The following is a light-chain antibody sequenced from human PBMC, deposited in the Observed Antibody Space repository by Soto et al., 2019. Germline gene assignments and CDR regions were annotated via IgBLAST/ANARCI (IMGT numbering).Light chain of an antibody. CDR1: QGISSY. Sequence: RMTQSPSSFSASTGDRVTITCRASQGISSYLAWYQQKPGKAPKLLIYAASTRATGVPARFSGSGSGTEFTLTISSLQSEDFAVYYCQQYKNWPLTFGGGTKVDIK. CDR2: AAS. CDR3: QQYKNWPLT. J-gene: IGKJ4*01. V-gene: IGKV1-8*01.